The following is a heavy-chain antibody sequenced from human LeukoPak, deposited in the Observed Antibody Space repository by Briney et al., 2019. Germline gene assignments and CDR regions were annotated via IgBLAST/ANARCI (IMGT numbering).Heavy chain of an antibody. Sequence: GSLRLSCAASGFTFSSYSMNWVRQAPGKGLEWVSYISSSSSTIYYADSVKGRFTISRDNAKNSLYLQMNSLRAEDTAVYYCARGTTAIVGATYGVDYWGQGTLVTVSS. D-gene: IGHD1-26*01. CDR2: ISSSSSTI. CDR3: ARGTTAIVGATYGVDY. J-gene: IGHJ4*02. CDR1: GFTFSSYS. V-gene: IGHV3-48*01.